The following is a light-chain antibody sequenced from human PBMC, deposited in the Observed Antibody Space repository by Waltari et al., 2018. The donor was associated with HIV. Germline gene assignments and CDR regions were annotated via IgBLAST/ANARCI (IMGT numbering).Light chain of an antibody. CDR3: QQYDSVPYT. Sequence: DFVLTQSPDSLSLSVGERATLNCKSSHSLLYSSDIKKYLAWDQQKPGRRPKLLIYWASNREIGVPDRFSGSGSGTDFTLTITDVQAEDVAVYYCQQYDSVPYTFGEGTKLEIK. V-gene: IGKV4-1*01. CDR2: WAS. J-gene: IGKJ2*01. CDR1: HSLLYSSDIKKY.